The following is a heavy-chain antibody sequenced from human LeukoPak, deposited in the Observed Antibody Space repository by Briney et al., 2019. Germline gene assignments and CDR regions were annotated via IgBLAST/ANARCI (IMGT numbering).Heavy chain of an antibody. D-gene: IGHD6-13*01. CDR3: ARDRGGIAAAGIHY. CDR1: GFTFSSYA. J-gene: IGHJ4*02. CDR2: ISYDGSNK. V-gene: IGHV3-30*04. Sequence: GGSLRLSCAASGFTFSSYAMHWVRQAPGKGLEWVAVISYDGSNKYYADSVKGRFTISRDDSKNTLYLQMNSLRAEDTAVYYCARDRGGIAAAGIHYWGQGTLVTVSS.